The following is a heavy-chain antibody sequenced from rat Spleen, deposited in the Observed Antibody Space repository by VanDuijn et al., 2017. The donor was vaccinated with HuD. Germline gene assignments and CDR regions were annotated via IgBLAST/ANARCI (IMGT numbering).Heavy chain of an antibody. CDR1: GFTFNDYY. J-gene: IGHJ1*01. Sequence: EVQLVESGGGLVQPGRSLKLSCAASGFTFNDYYMAWVRQAPTKGLEWVASINYDGSSTYYRDSVKGRFTISRDNAKSTLYLQMNSLRSEDTATYYCARHYYDGSYYYADYWYFDFWGPGTMVTVSS. CDR2: INYDGSST. D-gene: IGHD1-12*02. V-gene: IGHV5-22*01. CDR3: ARHYYDGSYYYADYWYFDF.